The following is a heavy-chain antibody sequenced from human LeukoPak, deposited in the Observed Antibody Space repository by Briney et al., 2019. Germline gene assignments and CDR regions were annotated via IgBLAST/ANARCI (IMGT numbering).Heavy chain of an antibody. D-gene: IGHD6-13*01. CDR1: GFTFSSYA. CDR3: AKVTYSSSWYQGTYFDY. CDR2: ISGSGGST. J-gene: IGHJ4*02. Sequence: GGSLRLSCAASGFTFSSYAMSWVRQAPGKGLEWVSAISGSGGSTYYADSVKGRFTISRDNSKNTLYLQMNSLRAEDTAVYYCAKVTYSSSWYQGTYFDYWGQGTLVTVSS. V-gene: IGHV3-23*01.